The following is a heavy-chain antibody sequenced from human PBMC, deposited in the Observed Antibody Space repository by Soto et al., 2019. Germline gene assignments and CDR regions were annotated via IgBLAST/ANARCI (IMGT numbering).Heavy chain of an antibody. CDR3: ARDQRIWKTAQWIQLWCDY. J-gene: IGHJ4*02. D-gene: IGHD5-18*01. CDR1: GDSVSSNSAA. V-gene: IGHV6-1*01. CDR2: TYYRSKWYN. Sequence: PSQTLSLTFAISGDSVSSNSAAWNWIRQSPSRGLEWLGRTYYRSKWYNDYAVSVKGRITITPDTSKNQFSLQLNSVTPEDTAVYFCARDQRIWKTAQWIQLWCDYWGQGTLVTVSS.